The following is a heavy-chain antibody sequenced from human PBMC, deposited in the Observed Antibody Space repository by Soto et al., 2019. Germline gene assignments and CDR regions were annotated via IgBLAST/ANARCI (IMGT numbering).Heavy chain of an antibody. Sequence: ELQLVESGGGLVQPGGSLRLSCTVSGFIFRNYWMAWARQAPGKGLQWVAVIRQDGSETHYVDSVRGRFTISRDNAKNSLYLDMISLRADDTAIYYCTRDWDYWGQGILVSVSS. V-gene: IGHV3-7*01. CDR2: IRQDGSET. CDR1: GFIFRNYW. J-gene: IGHJ4*02. CDR3: TRDWDY.